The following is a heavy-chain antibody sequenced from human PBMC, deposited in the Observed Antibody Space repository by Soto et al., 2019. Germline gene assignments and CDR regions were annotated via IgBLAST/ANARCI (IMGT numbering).Heavy chain of an antibody. Sequence: KASETLSLTCAVYGGSFSGYYWSWIRQPPGKGLEWIGEINHSGSTNYNPSLKSRVTISVDTSKNQFSLKLSSVTAADTAVYYCAKIGHFSNWFDPWGQGTLVTVSS. D-gene: IGHD5-12*01. CDR1: GGSFSGYY. CDR2: INHSGST. V-gene: IGHV4-34*01. CDR3: AKIGHFSNWFDP. J-gene: IGHJ5*02.